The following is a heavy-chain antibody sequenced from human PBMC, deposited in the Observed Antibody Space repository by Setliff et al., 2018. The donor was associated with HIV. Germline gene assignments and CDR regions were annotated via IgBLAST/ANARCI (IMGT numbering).Heavy chain of an antibody. D-gene: IGHD2-2*03. CDR1: GYSISSGYY. CDR2: MYHGAST. V-gene: IGHV4-38-2*01. Sequence: SETLSLTCAVSGYSISSGYYGGWIRQTPGKGLEWIGSMYHGASTYYNPSLKSRVTISVDTSKNQFSLKLTSMTAADTAFYYCAIGYGYGQGCFDHWGQGIRVTVSS. CDR3: AIGYGYGQGCFDH. J-gene: IGHJ4*02.